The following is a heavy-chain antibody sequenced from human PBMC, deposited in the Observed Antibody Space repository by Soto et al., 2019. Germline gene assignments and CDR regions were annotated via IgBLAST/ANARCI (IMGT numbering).Heavy chain of an antibody. J-gene: IGHJ3*02. CDR3: AKDGTDDSDAFDI. CDR2: IKRDGNEK. CDR1: GFTFSDYW. Sequence: HPGGSLRLSCAVSGFTFSDYWMSWVRQAPGKGLEWVANIKRDGNEKYYVDSVKGRFTISRDNAKNSLYLQMNSLRAEDTAVYYCAKDGTDDSDAFDIWGQGTMVTVSS. V-gene: IGHV3-7*01. D-gene: IGHD2-21*02.